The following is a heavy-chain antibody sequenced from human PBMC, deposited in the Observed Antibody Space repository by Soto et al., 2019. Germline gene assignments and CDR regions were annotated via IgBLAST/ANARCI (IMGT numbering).Heavy chain of an antibody. CDR1: GYSFTTYW. D-gene: IGHD5-18*01. CDR2: IDPSDSYT. Sequence: GESLKISCEVSGYSFTTYWISWLRQMPGKVLEWMGRIDPSDSYTDYSPSFQGHVTISADKSISTAYLQLSSLRASDTAMYYCARGYTAMPPYTMDVWGQGTPAMVSS. CDR3: ARGYTAMPPYTMDV. V-gene: IGHV5-10-1*01. J-gene: IGHJ6*01.